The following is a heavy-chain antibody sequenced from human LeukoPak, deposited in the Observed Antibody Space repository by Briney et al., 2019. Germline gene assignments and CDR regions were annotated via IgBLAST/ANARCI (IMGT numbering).Heavy chain of an antibody. D-gene: IGHD5-24*01. CDR3: ARAIRDGYVFDY. CDR2: NYYSGST. J-gene: IGHJ4*02. CDR1: GGSISSGDYY. Sequence: SVPLSLTCTVSGGSISSGDYYWSWRRQPPGKGLEWIGHNYYSGSTYYNPSLKSRVTISVDTSKNQFSLKLSSVTAADTAVYYCARAIRDGYVFDYWGQGTLVTVSS. V-gene: IGHV4-30-4*01.